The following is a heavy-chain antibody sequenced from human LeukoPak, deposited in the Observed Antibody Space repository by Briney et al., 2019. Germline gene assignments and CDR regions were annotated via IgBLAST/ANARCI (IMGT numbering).Heavy chain of an antibody. CDR1: GYTFTDYY. D-gene: IGHD2-2*02. V-gene: IGHV1-69-2*01. CDR3: ATLGVTDIVVVPAAIQDGDY. Sequence: VKLSCKVSGYTFTDYYMHWVPQAPGKGLEWMGLVDPEAGETVYAEKFQGRVTIRADTSRDTTYMELISLRSEDTAVYYCATLGVTDIVVVPAAIQDGDYWGQGTLVTVSS. J-gene: IGHJ4*02. CDR2: VDPEAGET.